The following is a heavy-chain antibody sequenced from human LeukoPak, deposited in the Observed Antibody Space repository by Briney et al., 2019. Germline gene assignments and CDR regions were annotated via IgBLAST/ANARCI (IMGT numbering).Heavy chain of an antibody. CDR1: GFTFSSYA. J-gene: IGHJ4*02. V-gene: IGHV3-23*01. CDR3: AKGKLWFGELLADY. Sequence: GSLRLSCAASGFTFSSYAMSWVRQAPGKGLEWVSAISGSGGSTYYADSVKGRFTISRDNSKNTLYLQMNSLRAEDTAVYYCAKGKLWFGELLADYWGQGTLVTVSS. D-gene: IGHD3-10*01. CDR2: ISGSGGST.